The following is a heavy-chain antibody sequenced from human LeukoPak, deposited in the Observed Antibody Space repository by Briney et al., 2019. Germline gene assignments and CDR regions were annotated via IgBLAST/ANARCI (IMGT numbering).Heavy chain of an antibody. V-gene: IGHV3-7*01. CDR2: IKEDGSAK. CDR1: GFTFNGYW. D-gene: IGHD1-26*01. J-gene: IGHJ4*02. CDR3: VPYLSSGGYSVFHN. Sequence: GGSLRLSCAASGFTFNGYWMSWVRQAPGQGLEWVANIKEDGSAKYYVDSVKGRFIISRDNTKNSLYLQMNSLRIEDTAVYYCVPYLSSGGYSVFHNWGQGTGVTVSS.